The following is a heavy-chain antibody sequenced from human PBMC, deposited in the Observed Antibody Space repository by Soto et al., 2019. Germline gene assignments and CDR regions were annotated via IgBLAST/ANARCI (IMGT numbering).Heavy chain of an antibody. CDR2: IYYRGNT. V-gene: IGHV4-39*01. J-gene: IGHJ1*01. D-gene: IGHD5-18*01. CDR1: NAETNSDNHN. CDR3: ARLVVKDTATTEIYTLSQH. Sequence: SHTCFISNAETNSDNHNSSSARKHPGKGLEWIGSIYYRGNTYYKPSLKTRVTISLDKSKSQFSLKLNSVTAADSAVYCCARLVVKDTATTEIYTLSQH.